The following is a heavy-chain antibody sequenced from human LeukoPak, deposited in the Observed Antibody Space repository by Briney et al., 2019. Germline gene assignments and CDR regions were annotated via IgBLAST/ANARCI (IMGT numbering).Heavy chain of an antibody. V-gene: IGHV3-7*05. CDR1: GFTFSSYW. D-gene: IGHD6-19*01. Sequence: PGGSLRLSCAASGFTFSSYWMSWVRQAPGKGLEWVANIKQDGSEKYYVDSVKGRFTISRDNAKNSLYLQMNSLRAEDTAVHYCARDRVAVAGSFYYYYGMDVWGQGTTVTVSS. CDR2: IKQDGSEK. J-gene: IGHJ6*02. CDR3: ARDRVAVAGSFYYYYGMDV.